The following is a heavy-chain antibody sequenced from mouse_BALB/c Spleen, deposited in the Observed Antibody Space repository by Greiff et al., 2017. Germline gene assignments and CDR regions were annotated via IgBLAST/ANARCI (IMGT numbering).Heavy chain of an antibody. V-gene: IGHV5-4*02. Sequence: EVLLVESGGGLVKPGGSLKLSCAASGFTFSDYYMYWVRQTPEKRLEWVATISDGGSYTYYPDSVKGRFTISRDNDKNNLYLQMSRLKSEDTAMYYCARDGITTDYWGQGTTLTVSS. CDR2: ISDGGSYT. D-gene: IGHD2-4*01. CDR3: ARDGITTDY. J-gene: IGHJ2*01. CDR1: GFTFSDYY.